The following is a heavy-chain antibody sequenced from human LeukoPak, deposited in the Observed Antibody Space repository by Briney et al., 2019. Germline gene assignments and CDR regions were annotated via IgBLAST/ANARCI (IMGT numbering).Heavy chain of an antibody. CDR3: ARDRGGSYYGVFDY. CDR1: GGSFSGYY. J-gene: IGHJ4*02. CDR2: IYYSGST. D-gene: IGHD1-26*01. Sequence: PSETLSLTCAVYGGSFSGYYWSWIRQHPGKGLEWIGYIYYSGSTYYNPSLKSRVTISVDTSKNQFSLKLSSVTAADTAVYYCARDRGGSYYGVFDYWGQGTLVTVSS. V-gene: IGHV4-31*11.